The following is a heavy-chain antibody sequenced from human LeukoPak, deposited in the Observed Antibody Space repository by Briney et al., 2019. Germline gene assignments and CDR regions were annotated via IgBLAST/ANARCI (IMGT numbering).Heavy chain of an antibody. V-gene: IGHV4-34*01. J-gene: IGHJ3*02. Sequence: PSETLSLTCAVYGGSFSGYYWSWIRQPPGKGLEWIGEINHSGSTNYNPSLKSRVTISVDTSKNQFSLKLSSVTAADTAVYYCAREDIVVVPAAIAAFDIWGQGTMVTASS. D-gene: IGHD2-2*01. CDR3: AREDIVVVPAAIAAFDI. CDR2: INHSGST. CDR1: GGSFSGYY.